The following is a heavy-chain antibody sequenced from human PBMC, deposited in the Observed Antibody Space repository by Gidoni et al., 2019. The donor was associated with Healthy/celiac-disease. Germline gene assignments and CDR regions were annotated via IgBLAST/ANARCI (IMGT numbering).Heavy chain of an antibody. CDR1: GFSLSTSGVG. D-gene: IGHD3-22*01. V-gene: IGHV2-5*01. CDR3: AHRPGFDDSSGYYYVYFDY. Sequence: QITLKESGPTLVKPTQTLTLTCTFSGFSLSTSGVGVGWIRQPQGKALEWLALIYWNDDKRYSPSLKSRLTITKDTSKNQVVLTMTNMDPVDTATYYCAHRPGFDDSSGYYYVYFDYWGQGTLVTVSS. J-gene: IGHJ4*02. CDR2: IYWNDDK.